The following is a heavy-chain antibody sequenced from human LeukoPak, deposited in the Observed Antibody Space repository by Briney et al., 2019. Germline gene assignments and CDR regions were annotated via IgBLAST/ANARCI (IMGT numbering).Heavy chain of an antibody. J-gene: IGHJ5*02. CDR3: ARMEYNSSWYWENTWFDP. CDR1: GFTFTDYS. Sequence: PGGSLRLSCAASGFTFTDYSMSWIRQAPGKGLEWVSDISSIATIISYADSVKGRFTISRDNTKNSLYLQMNSLRAEDTAMYYCARMEYNSSWYWENTWFDPWGQGTLVTVSS. CDR2: ISSIATII. V-gene: IGHV3-11*01. D-gene: IGHD6-13*01.